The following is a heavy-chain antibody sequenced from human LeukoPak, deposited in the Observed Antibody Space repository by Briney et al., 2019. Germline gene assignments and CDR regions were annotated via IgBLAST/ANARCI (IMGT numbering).Heavy chain of an antibody. CDR3: ARDPHCSSTSCYTRGDDWFDP. Sequence: SVKVSCKASGGTFSSYAISWVRQAPGQGLEWMGRIIPILGIANYAQKFQGRVTITADKSTSTAYMELSSLRSEDTAVYYCARDPHCSSTSCYTRGDDWFDPWGQGTLVTVSS. J-gene: IGHJ5*02. CDR2: IIPILGIA. CDR1: GGTFSSYA. D-gene: IGHD2-2*02. V-gene: IGHV1-69*04.